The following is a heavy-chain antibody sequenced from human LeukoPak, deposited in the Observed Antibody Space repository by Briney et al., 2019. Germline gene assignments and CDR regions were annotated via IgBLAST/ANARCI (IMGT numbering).Heavy chain of an antibody. J-gene: IGHJ1*01. Sequence: PSETLSLTCTVSGGSISSGSYYWSWIRQPAGKGLEWIGRIYTSGSTNYNPSLKSRVTISVDTSKNQFSLKLSSVTAADTAVYYCARQGSRGRIVGYFQHWGQGTLVTVSS. CDR3: ARQGSRGRIVGYFQH. V-gene: IGHV4-61*02. CDR2: IYTSGST. CDR1: GGSISSGSYY. D-gene: IGHD1-26*01.